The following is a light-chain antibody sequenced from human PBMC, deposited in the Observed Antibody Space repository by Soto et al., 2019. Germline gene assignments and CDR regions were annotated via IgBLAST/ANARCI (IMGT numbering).Light chain of an antibody. CDR2: RAS. V-gene: IGKV3-15*01. Sequence: ILMTQSPATVSVSPGESATLSCRASQNIYYNVAWYQHRPGQDPRLLIYRASTRAPGVPARFSGSVSGTEFTLTISSLQPEDFTVYSCRQYHNLWAFGQGTKVEI. CDR3: RQYHNLWA. J-gene: IGKJ1*01. CDR1: QNIYYN.